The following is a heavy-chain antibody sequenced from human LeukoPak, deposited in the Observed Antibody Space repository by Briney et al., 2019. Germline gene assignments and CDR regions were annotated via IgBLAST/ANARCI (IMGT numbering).Heavy chain of an antibody. D-gene: IGHD4-11*01. CDR1: GYTFTDYY. CDR3: ARMTTVTTISSYYYYYMDV. Sequence: ASVKVSCKASGYTFTDYYMHWVRQAPGQGLEWMGWINPKSGGTNSAQKFQGRVTMTRDTSINTAYMELSRLRSDDTAVYYCARMTTVTTISSYYYYYMDVWGKGTTVTVSS. J-gene: IGHJ6*03. V-gene: IGHV1-2*02. CDR2: INPKSGGT.